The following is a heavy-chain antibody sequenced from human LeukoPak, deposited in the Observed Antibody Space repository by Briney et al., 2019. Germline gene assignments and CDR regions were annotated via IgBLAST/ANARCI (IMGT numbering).Heavy chain of an antibody. V-gene: IGHV3-21*01. Sequence: PGGSLRLSSAASGFTFTNDWMHWVRDAPGKGLMWVSAISSSRRYIYYADSVQGRFTISRHNAKNSLYLQMNSLRASDTPGYHCARDPSMDCSSTSCYVEAVAFDIWGQGTMVPVSS. CDR1: GFTFTNDW. CDR3: ARDPSMDCSSTSCYVEAVAFDI. CDR2: ISSSRRYI. J-gene: IGHJ3*02. D-gene: IGHD2-2*01.